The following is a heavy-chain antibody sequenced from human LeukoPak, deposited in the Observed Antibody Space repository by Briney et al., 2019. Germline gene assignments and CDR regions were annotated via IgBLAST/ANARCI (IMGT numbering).Heavy chain of an antibody. CDR3: ARSYYLYYYYYGMDV. CDR1: GYTFTSYG. V-gene: IGHV1-18*01. D-gene: IGHD3-16*01. CDR2: ISAYNGNT. Sequence: ASVKVSCKASGYTFTSYGISWVRQAPGQGLEWMRWISAYNGNTNYAQKLQGRVTMTTDTSTSTAYMELRSLRSDDTAVYYCARSYYLYYYYYGMDVWGQGTTVTVSS. J-gene: IGHJ6*02.